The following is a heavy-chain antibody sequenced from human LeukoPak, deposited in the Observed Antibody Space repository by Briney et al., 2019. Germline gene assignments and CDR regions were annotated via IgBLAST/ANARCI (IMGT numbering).Heavy chain of an antibody. CDR1: GFTFSSYG. V-gene: IGHV3-23*01. Sequence: GGSLRLSCAASGFTFSSYGMSWDRQAPGKGLEWVSAISGSGGSTYYADSVKGRFTISRDNSKNTLYLQMNSLRAEDTAVYYCANVGGWDIAVAGSPIDYWGQGTLVTVSS. CDR2: ISGSGGST. CDR3: ANVGGWDIAVAGSPIDY. J-gene: IGHJ4*02. D-gene: IGHD6-19*01.